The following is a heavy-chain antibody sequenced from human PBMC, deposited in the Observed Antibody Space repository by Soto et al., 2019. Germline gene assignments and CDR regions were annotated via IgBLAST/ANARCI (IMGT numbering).Heavy chain of an antibody. J-gene: IGHJ4*02. D-gene: IGHD1-1*01. CDR3: ARGRWTQTTADYYLDY. CDR2: INAGNGKT. Sequence: ASVKVSCKASGYTFTNYAMHWVRQAPGQRLEWMGWINAGNGKTKYSQKFQDRVTITRDTSASTAYMELSSLTSEDTAVYYCARGRWTQTTADYYLDYWGQGTLVTVSS. CDR1: GYTFTNYA. V-gene: IGHV1-3*01.